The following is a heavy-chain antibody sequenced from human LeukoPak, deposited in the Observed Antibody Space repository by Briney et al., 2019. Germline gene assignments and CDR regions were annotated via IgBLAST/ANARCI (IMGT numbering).Heavy chain of an antibody. J-gene: IGHJ4*02. CDR2: ISGNGGST. V-gene: IGHV3-64*01. CDR1: GFTFSSYA. D-gene: IGHD5-18*01. CDR3: ARGRWGYNFDY. Sequence: GGSLRLSCAASGFTFSSYAVHWVRQAPGKGLEYVSAISGNGGSTYYANSVKGRFTISRDNSKNTLYLRMGSLRAEDMAVYYCARGRWGYNFDYWGQGTLVTVSS.